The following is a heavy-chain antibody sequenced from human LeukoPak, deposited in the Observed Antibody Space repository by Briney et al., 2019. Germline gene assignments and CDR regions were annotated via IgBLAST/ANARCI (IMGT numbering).Heavy chain of an antibody. V-gene: IGHV3-7*01. CDR2: MNQDGSEK. Sequence: GGSLRLSCAASGFTFSSYWMSWVRQAPGKGLEWVANMNQDGSEKYYVDSMKGRFTISRDNAKNSLYLQMNSLRVEDTAVYYCARDPVGATPGDAFDIWGQGTMVTVSS. D-gene: IGHD1-26*01. J-gene: IGHJ3*02. CDR3: ARDPVGATPGDAFDI. CDR1: GFTFSSYW.